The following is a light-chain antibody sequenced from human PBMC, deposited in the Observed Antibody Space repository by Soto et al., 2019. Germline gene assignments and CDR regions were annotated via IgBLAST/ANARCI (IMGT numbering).Light chain of an antibody. CDR3: NSYTSTGTLV. CDR2: EVR. CDR1: SSDIGGYNY. Sequence: SVLTQPASVSGSPGQSITISCTGTSSDIGGYNYVSWYQQYPGKAPKVIIYEVRNRPSGVSDRFSGSKSGNTASLTISGLHAEDEADYYCNSYTSTGTLVFGGGTKVTVL. V-gene: IGLV2-14*01. J-gene: IGLJ3*02.